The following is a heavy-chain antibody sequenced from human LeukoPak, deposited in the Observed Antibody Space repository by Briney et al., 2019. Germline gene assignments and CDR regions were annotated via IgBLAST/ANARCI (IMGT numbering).Heavy chain of an antibody. V-gene: IGHV1-69*05. Sequence: SVNVSCKASGGTFSSYAISWVRQAPGQGLEWMGGIIPIFGTANYAQKFQGRVTITTDESTSTAYMELSSLRSEDTAVYYCASQSGSLLPRDYWGQGTLVTVSS. J-gene: IGHJ4*02. CDR1: GGTFSSYA. CDR2: IIPIFGTA. CDR3: ASQSGSLLPRDY. D-gene: IGHD1-26*01.